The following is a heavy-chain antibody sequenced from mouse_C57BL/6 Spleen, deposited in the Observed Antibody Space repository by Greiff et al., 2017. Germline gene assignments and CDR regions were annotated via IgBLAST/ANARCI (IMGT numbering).Heavy chain of an antibody. CDR1: GYAFSSSW. D-gene: IGHD1-1*01. Sequence: VQLQQSGPELVKPGASVKISCKASGYAFSSSWMNWVKQRPGKGLEWIGRIYPGDGDTNYNGKFKGKATLTADKSSSTAYLQLSSLTSEDSAVYFCAKDALPTVVAGEVWGTGTTVTVSS. CDR2: IYPGDGDT. V-gene: IGHV1-82*01. CDR3: AKDALPTVVAGEV. J-gene: IGHJ1*03.